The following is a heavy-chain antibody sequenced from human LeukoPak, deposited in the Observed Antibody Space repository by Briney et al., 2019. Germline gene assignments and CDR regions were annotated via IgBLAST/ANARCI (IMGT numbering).Heavy chain of an antibody. J-gene: IGHJ3*02. CDR1: GGSISSYY. CDR2: LYYSGST. D-gene: IGHD3-10*01. CDR3: ARGGSGISNAFDI. Sequence: PSETLSLTCSVSGGSISSYYWSWIRQTPGKGLEWIGYLYYSGSTNSNPPLKSRVTMSVDTSKNQFSLKLRSATAADTAVYYCARGGSGISNAFDIWGQGTMVTVSS. V-gene: IGHV4-59*01.